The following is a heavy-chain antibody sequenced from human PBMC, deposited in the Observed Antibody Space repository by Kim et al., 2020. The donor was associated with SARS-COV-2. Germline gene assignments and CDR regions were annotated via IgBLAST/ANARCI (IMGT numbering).Heavy chain of an antibody. D-gene: IGHD6-13*01. CDR3: ARGGGYSSSWYNY. Sequence: YEVSVKSRITINPDTSKNQFSLQLNSVTPEDTAVYYCARGGGYSSSWYNYWGQGTLVTVSS. V-gene: IGHV6-1*01. J-gene: IGHJ4*02.